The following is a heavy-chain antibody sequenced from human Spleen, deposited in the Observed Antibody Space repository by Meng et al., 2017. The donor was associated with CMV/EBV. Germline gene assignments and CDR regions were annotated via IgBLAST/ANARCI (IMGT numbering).Heavy chain of an antibody. Sequence: GESLKISCAASGFTFNFYSMNWVRQAPGKGLEWVSSISSSSDYIYYSDSVRGRFTISRDNAKNSLYLQMNSLRAGDTAVYYCARPTGVDGMDVWGQGTTVTVSS. CDR2: ISSSSDYI. V-gene: IGHV3-21*01. CDR3: ARPTGVDGMDV. J-gene: IGHJ6*02. CDR1: GFTFNFYS. D-gene: IGHD7-27*01.